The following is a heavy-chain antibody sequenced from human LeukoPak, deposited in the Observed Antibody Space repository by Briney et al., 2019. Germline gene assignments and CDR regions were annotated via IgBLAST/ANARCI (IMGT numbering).Heavy chain of an antibody. CDR2: ISYDGSIK. V-gene: IGHV3-30-3*01. J-gene: IGHJ3*02. D-gene: IGHD3-16*01. CDR1: GYTFSSYA. CDR3: ARERLGSSPVDI. Sequence: PGRSLRLPCAASGYTFSSYAMHSVRQTPAKGLEWEAVISYDGSIKYYADSVKDRFTISRDNSKNTLYLQMNSLRAKDTAVYYCARERLGSSPVDIWGQGTMVTVSS.